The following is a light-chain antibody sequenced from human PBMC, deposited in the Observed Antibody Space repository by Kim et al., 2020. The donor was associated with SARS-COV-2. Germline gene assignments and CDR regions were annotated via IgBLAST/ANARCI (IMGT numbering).Light chain of an antibody. CDR3: QSYDISLSGSF. V-gene: IGLV1-40*01. J-gene: IGLJ2*01. Sequence: QSVLTQPPSVSGAPGQRVTISCTGSSSNIGASNDVHWYQQLPGTAPKLLIYGNSNRPSGVPDRFSGSKSGTSSSLAITGLQAEDEADYYCQSYDISLSGSFFGGGTQLTVL. CDR1: SSNIGASND. CDR2: GNS.